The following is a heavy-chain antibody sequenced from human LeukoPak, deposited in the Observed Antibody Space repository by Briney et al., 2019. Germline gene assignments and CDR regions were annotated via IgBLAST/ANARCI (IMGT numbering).Heavy chain of an antibody. CDR2: FDPEDGET. V-gene: IGHV1-24*01. J-gene: IGHJ4*02. CDR3: ATAEYCSGGSCYSLDY. Sequence: GASVKVSCKVSGYTLTELSMHWVQQAPGKGLEWMGGFDPEDGETIYAQKFQGRVTMTEDTSTDTAYMELSSLRSEDTAVYYCATAEYCSGGSCYSLDYWGQGTLVTVSS. D-gene: IGHD2-15*01. CDR1: GYTLTELS.